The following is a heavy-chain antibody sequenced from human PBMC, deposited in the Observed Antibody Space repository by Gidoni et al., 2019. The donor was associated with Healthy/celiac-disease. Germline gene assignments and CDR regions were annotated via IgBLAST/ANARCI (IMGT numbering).Heavy chain of an antibody. CDR2: IYHSGST. CDR3: ARDIVGP. CDR1: GYSISSGYY. Sequence: QVQLQESGPGLVKPPETLSLTCAVSGYSISSGYYWGWIRQPPGKGLEWIGSIYHSGSTYYNPSLKSRVTISVDTSKNQFSLKLSSVTAADTAVYYCARDIVGPWGQGTLVTVSS. J-gene: IGHJ5*02. D-gene: IGHD1-26*01. V-gene: IGHV4-38-2*02.